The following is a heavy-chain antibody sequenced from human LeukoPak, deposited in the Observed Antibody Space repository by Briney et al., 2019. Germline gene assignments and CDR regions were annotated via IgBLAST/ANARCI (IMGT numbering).Heavy chain of an antibody. V-gene: IGHV4-34*01. CDR3: ARGPFGSVPYYYYGLDV. D-gene: IGHD3-10*01. CDR1: GGSFSGYY. CDR2: IDHSGST. Sequence: SETPSLTCAVYGGSFSGYYWSWIRQPPGKGLEWIGEIDHSGSTNYNPSLKSRVTISVDTSKNQFSLKLSSVTAADTAVYYCARGPFGSVPYYYYGLDVWGQGTTVTVSS. J-gene: IGHJ6*02.